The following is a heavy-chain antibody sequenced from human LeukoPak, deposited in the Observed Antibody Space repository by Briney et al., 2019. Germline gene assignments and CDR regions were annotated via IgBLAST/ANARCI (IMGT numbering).Heavy chain of an antibody. Sequence: PGGSLRLSCEASGFTFSGYAMSWVRQAPGKGLEWVSVIYSDGNTYYADSVKGRFTISRDNSKNTLYLQMNSLRAEDTAVYYCARDRRLLYFGELFHDAFDIWGQGTMVTVSS. CDR1: GFTFSGYA. J-gene: IGHJ3*02. CDR2: IYSDGNT. V-gene: IGHV3-53*01. CDR3: ARDRRLLYFGELFHDAFDI. D-gene: IGHD3-10*01.